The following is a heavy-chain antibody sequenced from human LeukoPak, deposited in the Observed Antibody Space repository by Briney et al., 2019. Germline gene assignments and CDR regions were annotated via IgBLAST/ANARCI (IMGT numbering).Heavy chain of an antibody. J-gene: IGHJ5*02. CDR3: AATYYDILTGYQRPEP. CDR2: ISSSGSTI. D-gene: IGHD3-9*01. CDR1: GFTFSSYE. Sequence: GGSLRLSCAASGFTFSSYEMNWVRQAPGKGLEWVSYISSSGSTIYYADSVKGRFTISRDNAKNSLYLQMNSLRAEDTAVYYCAATYYDILTGYQRPEPWGQGTLVTVSS. V-gene: IGHV3-48*03.